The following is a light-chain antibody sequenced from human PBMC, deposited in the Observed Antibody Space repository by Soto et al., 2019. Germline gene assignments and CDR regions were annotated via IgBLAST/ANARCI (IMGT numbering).Light chain of an antibody. CDR3: QQYYSYPRT. J-gene: IGKJ1*01. Sequence: AIRMTQSPSSPSASTGDRVTITCRASQSISSYLAWYQQKPGKAPKLLIYAASTVQGGVPSRFSGSGSGKDFTLTISCLQSEDFATYYCQQYYSYPRTFGQGTKV. CDR1: QSISSY. V-gene: IGKV1-8*01. CDR2: AAS.